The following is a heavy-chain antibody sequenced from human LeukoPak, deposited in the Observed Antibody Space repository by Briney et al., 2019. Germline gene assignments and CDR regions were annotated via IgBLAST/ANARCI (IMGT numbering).Heavy chain of an antibody. Sequence: SETLSLTCAVYGGSFSGYYWSWIRQPPGKGREWIGEIIHSGSTNYNPSLKSRVTISVDTPKNQFSLKLSSVTAADTAVYYCARVAAVAGTREVDSWGQGTLVTVSS. D-gene: IGHD6-19*01. CDR3: ARVAAVAGTREVDS. J-gene: IGHJ4*02. CDR2: IIHSGST. CDR1: GGSFSGYY. V-gene: IGHV4-34*12.